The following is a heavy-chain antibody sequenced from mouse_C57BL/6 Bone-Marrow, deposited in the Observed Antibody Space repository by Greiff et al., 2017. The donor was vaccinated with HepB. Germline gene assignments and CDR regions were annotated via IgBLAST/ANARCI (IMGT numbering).Heavy chain of an antibody. CDR3: ARGGLITTVVVPRFAY. D-gene: IGHD1-1*01. J-gene: IGHJ3*01. CDR1: GYSITSGYY. Sequence: EVKVEESGPGLVKPSQSLSLTCSVTGYSITSGYYWNWIRQFPGNKLEWMGYISYDGSNNYNPSLKNRISITRDTSKNQFFLKLNSVTTEDTATYYCARGGLITTVVVPRFAYWGQGTLVTVSA. V-gene: IGHV3-6*01. CDR2: ISYDGSN.